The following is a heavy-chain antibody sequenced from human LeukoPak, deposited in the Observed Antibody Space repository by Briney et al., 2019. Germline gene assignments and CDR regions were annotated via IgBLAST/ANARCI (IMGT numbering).Heavy chain of an antibody. CDR3: ARPTSYYGDYMW. CDR1: GGSISSSSYY. CDR2: IYHSGST. D-gene: IGHD4-17*01. V-gene: IGHV4-39*01. J-gene: IGHJ4*02. Sequence: SETLSLTCTVSGGSISSSSYYWGWIRQPPGKGLEWIGSIYHSGSTYYHPSLKSRVTISVDTAKNQFSLELGSVTAADTAVYYCARPTSYYGDYMWWGQGALVTVSS.